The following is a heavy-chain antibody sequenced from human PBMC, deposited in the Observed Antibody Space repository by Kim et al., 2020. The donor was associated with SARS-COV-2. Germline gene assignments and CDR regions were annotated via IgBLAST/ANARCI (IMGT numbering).Heavy chain of an antibody. Sequence: SETLSLTCTVSGGSISSSSYYWGWIRQPPGKGLEWIGSIYYSGSTYYNPSLKSRVTISVDTSKNQFSLKLSSVTAADTAVYYCARCAYGDRAIQNWFDPWGQGTLVTVSS. CDR2: IYYSGST. D-gene: IGHD4-17*01. V-gene: IGHV4-39*01. CDR1: GGSISSSSYY. J-gene: IGHJ5*02. CDR3: ARCAYGDRAIQNWFDP.